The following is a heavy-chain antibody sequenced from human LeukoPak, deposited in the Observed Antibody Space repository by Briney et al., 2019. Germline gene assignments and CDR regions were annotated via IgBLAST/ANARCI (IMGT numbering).Heavy chain of an antibody. CDR3: ARQMVVTAIPGWFDP. CDR1: GYRFTSYW. CDR2: IYPGDSDT. J-gene: IGHJ5*02. V-gene: IGHV5-51*01. Sequence: GESLKISCKGSGYRFTSYWIGWVRQMPRKGLEWMGIIYPGDSDTRYSPSFQGQVTISADKSISTAYLQWSSLKASDTAMYYCARQMVVTAIPGWFDPWGQGTLVTVSS. D-gene: IGHD2-21*02.